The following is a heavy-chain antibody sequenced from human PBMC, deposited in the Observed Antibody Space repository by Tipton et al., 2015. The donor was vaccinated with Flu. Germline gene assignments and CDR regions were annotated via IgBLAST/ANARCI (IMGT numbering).Heavy chain of an antibody. J-gene: IGHJ6*02. D-gene: IGHD2-8*02. CDR1: GYTFTSYD. CDR2: MNPNSGNT. CDR3: ARGGGAEYCTGGVCYRGPYYYYGMDV. Sequence: QLVQSGPEVKKPGASVKVSCKASGYTFTSYDINWVRQATGQGLEWMGWMNPNSGNTGYAQKFRGRVTMTRNTSISTAYMELSSLRSEDTAVYYCARGGGAEYCTGGVCYRGPYYYYGMDVWGQGTTVTVSS. V-gene: IGHV1-8*01.